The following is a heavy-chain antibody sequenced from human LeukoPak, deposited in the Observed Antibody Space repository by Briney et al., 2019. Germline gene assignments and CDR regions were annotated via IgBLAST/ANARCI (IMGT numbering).Heavy chain of an antibody. CDR1: GFTFSTYF. Sequence: GRPLRLSCAASGFTFSTYFMHWVRQAPGKGLEWVADIASDGSHTFYVESVKDRFTISRDNSKNTLYLQMNSLRAEDTAVYFCARERQDTILHSGAFDIWGQGTMVTVSS. CDR2: IASDGSHT. CDR3: ARERQDTILHSGAFDI. J-gene: IGHJ3*02. D-gene: IGHD2-21*01. V-gene: IGHV3-30-3*01.